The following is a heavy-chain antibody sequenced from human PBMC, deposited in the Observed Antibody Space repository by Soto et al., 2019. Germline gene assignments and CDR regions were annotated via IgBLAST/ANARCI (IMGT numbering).Heavy chain of an antibody. J-gene: IGHJ4*02. V-gene: IGHV1-69*13. CDR3: ARDQRSGYYDSSGYYWRYFDY. Sequence: SVKVSCKAAGGTFSSYAISWVRQAPGQGLEWMGGIIPIFGTANYAQKFQGRVTITADESTSTAYMELSSLRSEDTAVYYCARDQRSGYYDSSGYYWRYFDYWGQGTLVTVSS. CDR1: GGTFSSYA. CDR2: IIPIFGTA. D-gene: IGHD3-22*01.